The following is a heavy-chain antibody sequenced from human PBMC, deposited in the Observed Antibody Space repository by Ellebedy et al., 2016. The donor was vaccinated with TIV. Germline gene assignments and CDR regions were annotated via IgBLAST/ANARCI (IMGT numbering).Heavy chain of an antibody. J-gene: IGHJ4*02. Sequence: GESLKISCAASWFTVSSKYMSWVRQAPGKGLEWVSVIYSGGSTYYADSVKGRFTISRDNSKNTLYLQMNSLRAEDTAVYYCARMAGSGSSPFDYWGQGTLVTVSS. CDR2: IYSGGST. D-gene: IGHD1-26*01. CDR1: WFTVSSKY. CDR3: ARMAGSGSSPFDY. V-gene: IGHV3-53*01.